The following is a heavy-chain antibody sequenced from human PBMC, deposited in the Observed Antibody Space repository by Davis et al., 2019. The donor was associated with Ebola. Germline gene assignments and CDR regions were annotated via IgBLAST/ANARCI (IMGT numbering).Heavy chain of an antibody. CDR3: GRGGVPAAIDV. V-gene: IGHV3-74*03. Sequence: GESLKISCAVSGFTFTSYWMHWVRQAPGKGLVWVSRITSDGRSTAYADFVTGRFIISRDNATNTLYLQLNSLGPEDTAVYYCGRGGVPAAIDVWGQGTTVTVSS. CDR2: ITSDGRST. J-gene: IGHJ6*02. CDR1: GFTFTSYW. D-gene: IGHD2-2*01.